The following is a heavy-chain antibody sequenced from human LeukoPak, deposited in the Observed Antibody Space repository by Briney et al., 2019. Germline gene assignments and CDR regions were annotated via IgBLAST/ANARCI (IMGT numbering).Heavy chain of an antibody. D-gene: IGHD6-13*01. J-gene: IGHJ4*02. CDR2: INPSGGST. CDR1: GYTFTSYY. V-gene: IGHV1-46*01. Sequence: GASVKVSCKASGYTFTSYYMHWVRQAPGQGLEWMGIINPSGGSTSYAQKFQGRVTVTRDTSTSTVYMELSSLRSEDTAVYYCARGQYSSSWYGYYFDYWGQGTLVTVSS. CDR3: ARGQYSSSWYGYYFDY.